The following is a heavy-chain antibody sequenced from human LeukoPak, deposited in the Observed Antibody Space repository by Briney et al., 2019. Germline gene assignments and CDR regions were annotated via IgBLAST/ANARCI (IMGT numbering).Heavy chain of an antibody. D-gene: IGHD2-15*01. Sequence: GGSLRLSCAASGFTFRNYGMSWVRQAPGKGLEWVSTITGIVNTTFYADSVKGRFTISRDHSKNTLYLQMNSLRAEDTAVYYCAKGRGYCSGGSCYSDYWGQGTLVTVSS. CDR2: ITGIVNTT. CDR3: AKGRGYCSGGSCYSDY. J-gene: IGHJ4*02. V-gene: IGHV3-23*01. CDR1: GFTFRNYG.